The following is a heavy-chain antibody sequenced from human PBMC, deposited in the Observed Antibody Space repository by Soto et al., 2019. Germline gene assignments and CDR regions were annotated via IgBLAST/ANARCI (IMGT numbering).Heavy chain of an antibody. Sequence: SVKVSCKASGGTFSRNTISWVRQAPGQGLEWMGGIMPIFGSANYAQKFQGRVTITADEYTRTVYMELSRLRSEDTAIYYCARQFDSDTSGYYYAYWGQGTLVTVSS. V-gene: IGHV1-69*13. CDR3: ARQFDSDTSGYYYAY. CDR2: IMPIFGSA. CDR1: GGTFSRNT. J-gene: IGHJ4*02. D-gene: IGHD3-22*01.